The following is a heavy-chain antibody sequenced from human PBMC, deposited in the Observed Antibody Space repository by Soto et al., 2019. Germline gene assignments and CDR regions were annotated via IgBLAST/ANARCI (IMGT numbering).Heavy chain of an antibody. CDR1: GGSVSSGSYY. CDR2: IYYSGST. Sequence: TMSITCTFSGGSVSSGSYYWSWIRQPPGKGLEWIGYIYYSGSTNYNPSLKSRVTISVDTSKNQFSLKLSSVTAADTAVYYCARDLVGYCSGGSCYYDDAFDIWGQGTMVTVSS. V-gene: IGHV4-61*01. J-gene: IGHJ3*02. D-gene: IGHD2-15*01. CDR3: ARDLVGYCSGGSCYYDDAFDI.